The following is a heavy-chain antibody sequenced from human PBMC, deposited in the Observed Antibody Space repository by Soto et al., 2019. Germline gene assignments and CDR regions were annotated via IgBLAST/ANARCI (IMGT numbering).Heavy chain of an antibody. Sequence: SETLSVTCAIYEGSFSVYYWSKIRQPPGKGLDWIGEINHSGSTNYNPSLKSRVTIPVDTSKNQFSLKLSSVTAADTAVYYCARGVRLGRWPFDYWGQGTMVTVSS. CDR2: INHSGST. CDR3: ARGVRLGRWPFDY. CDR1: EGSFSVYY. V-gene: IGHV4-34*01. J-gene: IGHJ4*02. D-gene: IGHD3-16*02.